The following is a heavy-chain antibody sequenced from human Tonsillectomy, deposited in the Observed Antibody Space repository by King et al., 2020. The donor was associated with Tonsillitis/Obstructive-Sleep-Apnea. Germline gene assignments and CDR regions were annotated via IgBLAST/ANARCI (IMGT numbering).Heavy chain of an antibody. CDR1: GGSISSYY. CDR2: IYTSGST. D-gene: IGHD3-22*01. J-gene: IGHJ3*02. V-gene: IGHV4-4*07. Sequence: VQLQESGPGLVKPSETLSLTCTVSGGSISSYYWSWIRQPAGKGLEWIGRIYTSGSTNYNPSLKSRVTMSVDTSKNQFSLKLSSLTAADTAVYYCARVHYYDSLHTFDIWGQGTMVTVSS. CDR3: ARVHYYDSLHTFDI.